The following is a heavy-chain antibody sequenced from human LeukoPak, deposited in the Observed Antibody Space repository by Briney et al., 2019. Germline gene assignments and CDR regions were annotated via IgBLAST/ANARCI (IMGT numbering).Heavy chain of an antibody. CDR2: MNPNSGNT. Sequence: ASVRVSCKASGYTFTSYDINWVRQATGQGLEWMGWMNPNSGNTGYAQKFQGRVTMTRNTSISTAYMELSSLRSEDTAVYYCARSYYYDNGMAFDIWGQGTMVTVSS. CDR1: GYTFTSYD. J-gene: IGHJ3*02. CDR3: ARSYYYDNGMAFDI. V-gene: IGHV1-8*01. D-gene: IGHD3-22*01.